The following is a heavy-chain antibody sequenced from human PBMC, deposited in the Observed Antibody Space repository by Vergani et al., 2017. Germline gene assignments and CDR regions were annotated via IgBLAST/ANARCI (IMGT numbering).Heavy chain of an antibody. CDR2: ISSSGSTI. CDR1: GFTFSSYE. J-gene: IGHJ3*02. D-gene: IGHD3-22*01. CDR3: ARALPTYYDDSSGYYGDAFDI. Sequence: EVQLVESGGGLVQPGGSLRLSCAASGFTFSSYEMNWVRQAPGKGLEWVSYISSSGSTIYYADSVKGRFTISRDNAKNSLYLQMNSLRAEDTAVYYCARALPTYYDDSSGYYGDAFDIGGQGTMVTVSS. V-gene: IGHV3-48*03.